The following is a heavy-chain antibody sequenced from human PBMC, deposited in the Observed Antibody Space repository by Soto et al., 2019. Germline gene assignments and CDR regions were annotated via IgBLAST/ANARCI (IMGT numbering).Heavy chain of an antibody. CDR3: ARGGGTLLS. Sequence: EVQLVESGGGLVQPGGSLRLSCAASGFTLSSHWMSWVRQAPGKGLECVANIKQDGSERYYVDSVKGRFTISRDNAKNSLSLQMNSLRAEATAVYYGARGGGTLLSWCQGTLVTVSS. D-gene: IGHD2-15*01. V-gene: IGHV3-7*04. J-gene: IGHJ5*02. CDR2: IKQDGSER. CDR1: GFTLSSHW.